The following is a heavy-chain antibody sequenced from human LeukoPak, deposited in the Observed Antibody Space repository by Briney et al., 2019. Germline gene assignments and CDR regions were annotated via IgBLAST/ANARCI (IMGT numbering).Heavy chain of an antibody. D-gene: IGHD3-22*01. Sequence: SETLSLTCTVSGGSISSGGYYWSWIRQPAGKGLEWIGRIYTSGSTNYNPSLKSRVTISVDTSNNQFSLKLSSVTAADTAVYYCARNHYYDSSGYYFSYWGQGTLVTVSS. CDR1: GGSISSGGYY. CDR2: IYTSGST. V-gene: IGHV4-61*02. CDR3: ARNHYYDSSGYYFSY. J-gene: IGHJ4*02.